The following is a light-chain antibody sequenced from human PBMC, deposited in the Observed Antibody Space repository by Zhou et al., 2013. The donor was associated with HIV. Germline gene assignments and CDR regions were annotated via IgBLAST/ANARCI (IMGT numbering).Light chain of an antibody. V-gene: IGKV1-12*01. CDR2: AAS. J-gene: IGKJ4*01. CDR3: QQANSFPLT. CDR1: HDISTW. Sequence: DIQMTQSPSYVSASVGDRVTITCRASHDISTWLAWYQQKPGKAPILLIYAASNLHDGVPARFSGGGSGTHFTLTINSLQPEDFATYYCQQANSFPLTFGGGTKVEIK.